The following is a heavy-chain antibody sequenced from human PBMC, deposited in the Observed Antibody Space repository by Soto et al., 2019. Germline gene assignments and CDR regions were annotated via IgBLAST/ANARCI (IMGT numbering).Heavy chain of an antibody. D-gene: IGHD3-22*01. Sequence: PSETLSLTCTVSCGSISSYYWSWIRQPPGKGLEWIGYIYYSGSTNYNPSLKSRVTISVDTSKNQFSLKLSSVTAADTAVYYCARAKDYYDSSGYHKYTFDYWGQGTLVTVSS. J-gene: IGHJ4*02. CDR2: IYYSGST. V-gene: IGHV4-59*01. CDR1: CGSISSYY. CDR3: ARAKDYYDSSGYHKYTFDY.